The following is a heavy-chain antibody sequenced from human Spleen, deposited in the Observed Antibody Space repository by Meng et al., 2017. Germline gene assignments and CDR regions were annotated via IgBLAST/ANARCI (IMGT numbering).Heavy chain of an antibody. J-gene: IGHJ1*01. Sequence: VQLMESGGGLVQPGGSLRLSFAASGFTFTNHWMHWVRQVPGKGLVWISRVDPGGGDPKYADSVKGRFTISRDNAKDTVFLQMNSLSGDDTGVYYCTNDRLSEWGQGTLVTVSS. CDR2: VDPGGGDP. CDR3: TNDRLSE. CDR1: GFTFTNHW. V-gene: IGHV3-74*03. D-gene: IGHD3-9*01.